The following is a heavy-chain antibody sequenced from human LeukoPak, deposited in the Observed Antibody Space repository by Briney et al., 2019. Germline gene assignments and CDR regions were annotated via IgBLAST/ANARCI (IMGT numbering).Heavy chain of an antibody. J-gene: IGHJ4*02. CDR1: GYTFTNYG. V-gene: IGHV1-2*02. D-gene: IGHD2-8*01. Sequence: GASVKVSCKASGYTFTNYGISWVRQAPGQGLEWMGWINPNSGDTNYAQKFQGRVTMTRDTTISTAYMELSRLRSDDTAVFYCATLMAHLDYWGQGTLVTVSS. CDR3: ATLMAHLDY. CDR2: INPNSGDT.